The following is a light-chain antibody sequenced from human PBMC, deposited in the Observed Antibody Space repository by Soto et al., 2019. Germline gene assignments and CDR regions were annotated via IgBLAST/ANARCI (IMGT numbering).Light chain of an antibody. J-gene: IGKJ5*01. V-gene: IGKV1-9*01. CDR2: AAS. CDR3: QPINSYPIT. CDR1: QGINSY. Sequence: DIQLTQSPSFLSASVGDRVTITCRASQGINSYLAWYQKKPGKVPKLLIYAASTLQSGVPSRFSGSGSGTEFTLTISSLQPEDCAPYYCQPINSYPITFGQATRLDI.